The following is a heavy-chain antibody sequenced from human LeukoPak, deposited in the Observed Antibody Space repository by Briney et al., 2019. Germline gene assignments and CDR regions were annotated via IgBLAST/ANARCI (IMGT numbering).Heavy chain of an antibody. J-gene: IGHJ4*02. CDR1: GFTFSSYG. CDR3: AKGFSYYDSSGSGPDY. D-gene: IGHD3-22*01. V-gene: IGHV3-33*06. Sequence: GRSLRLSCAASGFTFSSYGMHWVRQAPGKGLEWVAVIWYDGSNKYYADSVKGRFTISRDNSKNTLYLQMNSLRAEDTAGYYCAKGFSYYDSSGSGPDYWGQGTLVTVSS. CDR2: IWYDGSNK.